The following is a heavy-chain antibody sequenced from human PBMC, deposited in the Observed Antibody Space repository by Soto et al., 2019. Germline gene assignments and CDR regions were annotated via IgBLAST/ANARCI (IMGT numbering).Heavy chain of an antibody. V-gene: IGHV3-30*18. CDR2: ISYDGSNK. CDR1: GFTFSSYG. D-gene: IGHD6-19*01. J-gene: IGHJ4*02. CDR3: AKSRAVAGTFYFDY. Sequence: GGSLRLSCAASGFTFSSYGMHWVRQAPGKGLEWVAVISYDGSNKYYADSVKGRFTISRDNSKNTLYLQMNSLRAEDTAVYYCAKSRAVAGTFYFDYWGQGTLVIGSS.